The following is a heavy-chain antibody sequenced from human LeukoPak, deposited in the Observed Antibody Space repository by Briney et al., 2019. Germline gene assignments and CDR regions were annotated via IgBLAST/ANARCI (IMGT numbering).Heavy chain of an antibody. D-gene: IGHD1-26*01. J-gene: IGHJ4*02. V-gene: IGHV4-59*08. Sequence: PSETLSLTCTVSGGSISNYHWSWIRQPPGKGPEWIGYIHYCGSTNCNPSLKSRVTMSVDTSKNQFSLKLSSVTAADTAVYYCARHLYSGDSSFDYWGQGTLVTVCS. CDR3: ARHLYSGDSSFDY. CDR1: GGSISNYH. CDR2: IHYCGST.